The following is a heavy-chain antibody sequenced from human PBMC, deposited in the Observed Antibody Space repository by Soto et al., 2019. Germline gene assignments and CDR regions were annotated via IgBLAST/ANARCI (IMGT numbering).Heavy chain of an antibody. CDR1: GYTFTSYA. Sequence: GASVKVSCKASGYTFTSYAMHWVRQAPGQRLERMGWINAGNGNTKYSQKFQGRVTITRDTSASTAYMELSSLRSEDTAVYYCATGEYCSSTSCYRGINNWFDPWGQGTLVTVSS. J-gene: IGHJ5*02. CDR3: ATGEYCSSTSCYRGINNWFDP. V-gene: IGHV1-3*01. CDR2: INAGNGNT. D-gene: IGHD2-2*02.